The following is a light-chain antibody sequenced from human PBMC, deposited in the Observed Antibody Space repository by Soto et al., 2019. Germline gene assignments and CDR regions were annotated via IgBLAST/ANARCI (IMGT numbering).Light chain of an antibody. J-gene: IGKJ1*01. CDR2: LGS. CDR1: QSLLHSNGYNY. Sequence: DIVMTQSPLSLPVTPGEPASISCRYSQSLLHSNGYNYLDWYLQKPGQSPQLLIYLGSYRASGVPDRFSGSGSGTDFTLKISRVEAEDVGVYYCMQALQTRTFGQGTKVDIK. CDR3: MQALQTRT. V-gene: IGKV2-28*01.